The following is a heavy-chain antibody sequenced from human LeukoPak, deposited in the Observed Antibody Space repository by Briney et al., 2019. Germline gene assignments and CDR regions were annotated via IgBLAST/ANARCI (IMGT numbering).Heavy chain of an antibody. CDR2: IWYDGSNK. CDR3: ARDRSGSYYNDAFDI. D-gene: IGHD1-26*01. Sequence: GGSLRLSCTASGFSFSRYYMSWVRQAPGKGLEWVAVIWYDGSNKYYADSVKGRFTISRDNSKNTLYLQMNSLRAEDTAVYYCARDRSGSYYNDAFDIWGQGTMVTVSS. CDR1: GFSFSRYY. J-gene: IGHJ3*02. V-gene: IGHV3-33*08.